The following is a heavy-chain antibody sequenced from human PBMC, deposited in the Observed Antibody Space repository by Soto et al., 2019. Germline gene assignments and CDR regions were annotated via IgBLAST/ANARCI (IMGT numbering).Heavy chain of an antibody. CDR1: GGTFSSYA. CDR2: ISPIFGTA. J-gene: IGHJ5*02. Sequence: ASVRVSCKASGGTFSSYAISWVRPAPGQGLEWMGGISPIFGTANYAQKFQGRVTITADESTSTAYMELSSLRSEDTAVYYCARSPSPSWERVNWFDPWGQGTLVTVSS. CDR3: ARSPSPSWERVNWFDP. V-gene: IGHV1-69*13. D-gene: IGHD1-26*01.